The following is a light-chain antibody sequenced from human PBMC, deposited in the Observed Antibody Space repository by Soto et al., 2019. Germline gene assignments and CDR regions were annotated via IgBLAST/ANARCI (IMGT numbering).Light chain of an antibody. CDR2: EVN. V-gene: IGLV2-8*01. CDR3: SSYAGINNLGV. J-gene: IGLJ1*01. Sequence: QSALTQPPSASGSPGQSVTISCTGTSSDVGGYKYVSWYQQHPGKAPKLMIFEVNNRPSGVPDRFSGSKSDNTASLTVSGLQAEDEVDYYCSSYAGINNLGVFGTGTKLTVL. CDR1: SSDVGGYKY.